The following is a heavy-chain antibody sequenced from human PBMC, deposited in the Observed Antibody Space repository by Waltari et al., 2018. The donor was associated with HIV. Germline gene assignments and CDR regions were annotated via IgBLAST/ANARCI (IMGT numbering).Heavy chain of an antibody. CDR3: ARGEMYYSGNGYYFDS. CDR2: SYYSGSPYYTGST. V-gene: IGHV4-39*02. J-gene: IGHJ4*02. CDR1: GVSMNSSHHP. Sequence: QLQLQESGPGLVKPSATLPLTCSVSGVSMNSSHHPWAWIRQPPGKGLEWIGNSYYSGSPYYTGSTYYNESLKSRVSISVDTSKNQFSLRLLSVTAADTAVYYCARGEMYYSGNGYYFDSWGQGSLVTVSA. D-gene: IGHD3-10*01.